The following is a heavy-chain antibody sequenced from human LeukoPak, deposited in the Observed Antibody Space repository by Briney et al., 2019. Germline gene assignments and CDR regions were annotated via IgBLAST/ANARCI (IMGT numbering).Heavy chain of an antibody. CDR3: ARDVLGVVVTATENYYYYYGMDV. Sequence: GGSLRLSCAASGFTFSSYSMNWVRQAPGKGLEWVSSISSSSYIYYADSVKGRFTISRDNAKNSLYLQMNSLRAKDTAVYYCARDVLGVVVTATENYYYYYGMDVWGQGTTVTVSS. CDR1: GFTFSSYS. J-gene: IGHJ6*02. D-gene: IGHD2-21*02. V-gene: IGHV3-21*01. CDR2: ISSSSYI.